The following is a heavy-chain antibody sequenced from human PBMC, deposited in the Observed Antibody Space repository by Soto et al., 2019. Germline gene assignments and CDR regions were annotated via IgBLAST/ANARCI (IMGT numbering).Heavy chain of an antibody. CDR3: ARHEGWTGPDQ. D-gene: IGHD2-8*02. CDR2: IFHDGNT. Sequence: TLSLTCAVSGASIGSGGWWSWVRQPPGKGLEWIAEIFHDGNTNYSPSLKSRVTISVDKSQNQFSLNVYSVTAADTAVYYCARHEGWTGPDQWGQGTLVTVSS. V-gene: IGHV4-4*02. CDR1: GASIGSGGW. J-gene: IGHJ5*02.